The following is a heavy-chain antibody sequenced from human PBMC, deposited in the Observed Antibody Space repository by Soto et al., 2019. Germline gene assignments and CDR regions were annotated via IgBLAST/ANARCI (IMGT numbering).Heavy chain of an antibody. V-gene: IGHV1-3*05. CDR3: ARGTVVTHFDY. J-gene: IGHJ4*02. D-gene: IGHD2-15*01. Sequence: QVQLVQSGAEEKKPGASVKVSCKASGYTFTSYAMHWVRQAPGQRLEWMGWINAGNGNTKYSQKFQGRVTITRDTSASTAYRELSSLRSEDTAVDYCARGTVVTHFDYWGQGTLVTVSS. CDR2: INAGNGNT. CDR1: GYTFTSYA.